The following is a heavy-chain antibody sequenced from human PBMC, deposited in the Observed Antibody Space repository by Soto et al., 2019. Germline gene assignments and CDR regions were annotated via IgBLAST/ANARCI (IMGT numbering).Heavy chain of an antibody. Sequence: QVQLQESGPGLVKPSGTLSLTCAVSGDSLRNNDWWSWVRKPPGKGLEWIGEIYQGGTTNYNPSLKSRVTISVDTSKSQFSLNLSSVTAADTAVYYCARGSGWRVDPWGQGTLVTVSS. J-gene: IGHJ5*02. CDR3: ARGSGWRVDP. D-gene: IGHD2-15*01. CDR2: IYQGGTT. CDR1: GDSLRNNDW. V-gene: IGHV4-4*02.